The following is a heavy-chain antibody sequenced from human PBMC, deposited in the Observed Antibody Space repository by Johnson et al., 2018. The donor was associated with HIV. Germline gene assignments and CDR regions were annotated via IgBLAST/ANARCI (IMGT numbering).Heavy chain of an antibody. CDR2: IWYDGSNK. Sequence: QVQLVESGGGVVQPGRSLRLSCAASGFTFDTYGMHWVRQAPGKGLEWVAVIWYDGSNKYYADSVKGRFTISRDNSNNTLYLQMDSLRAEDTAVYYCARMGLTGAFDIWGQGTMVTVSS. CDR3: ARMGLTGAFDI. CDR1: GFTFDTYG. D-gene: IGHD3-9*01. J-gene: IGHJ3*02. V-gene: IGHV3-33*01.